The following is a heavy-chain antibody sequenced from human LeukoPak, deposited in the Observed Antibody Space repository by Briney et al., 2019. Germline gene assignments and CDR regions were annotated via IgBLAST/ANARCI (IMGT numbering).Heavy chain of an antibody. CDR3: ARDQIAAGLNWFDP. CDR1: GYTFTSYG. D-gene: IGHD6-13*01. Sequence: ASVKVSCKAAGYTFTSYGISWVRQAPGQGLEWMGWISAYNGNTNYAQKLQGRATMTTDTSTSTAYMELRSLRSDDTAVYYCARDQIAAGLNWFDPWGQGTLVTVSS. J-gene: IGHJ5*02. CDR2: ISAYNGNT. V-gene: IGHV1-18*01.